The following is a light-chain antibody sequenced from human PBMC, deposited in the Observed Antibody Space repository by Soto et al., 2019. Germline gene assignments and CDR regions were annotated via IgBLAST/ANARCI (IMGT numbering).Light chain of an antibody. J-gene: IGKJ1*01. Sequence: DIVMTQSPDSLAVSLGERATINCKSSQSILYTSNNNNYLAWFQQKPGHPPKLLIYWTSTRESGVPDRFSGSRSGTDLPLTISTLQAEDAAVYYCQQYYSTPHTFGQGTKVEIK. V-gene: IGKV4-1*01. CDR1: QSILYTSNNNNY. CDR3: QQYYSTPHT. CDR2: WTS.